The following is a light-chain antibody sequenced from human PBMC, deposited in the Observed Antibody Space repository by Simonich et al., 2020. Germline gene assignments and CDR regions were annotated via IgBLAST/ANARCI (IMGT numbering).Light chain of an antibody. CDR2: EVS. J-gene: IGLJ2*01. Sequence: QSALTQPPSASGSPGQSVTISCTGTSSDVGGYHYVSWYQQHPGKAPKLMIYEVSKRPSGVPARFSSSKSGNTASLTVSGLQAEDEADYYCSSYAGSNNLVFGGGTKLTVL. V-gene: IGLV2-8*01. CDR3: SSYAGSNNLV. CDR1: SSDVGGYHY.